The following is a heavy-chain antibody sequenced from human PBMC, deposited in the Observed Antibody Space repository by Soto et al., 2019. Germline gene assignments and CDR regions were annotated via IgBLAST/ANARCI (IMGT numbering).Heavy chain of an antibody. CDR2: MNPSGDRT. Sequence: QVQLMQSGTEVKEPGASVNLSCKASGYTFSSSYIHWVRQAPGQGLEWMGIMNPSGDRTNYAQNVQGRVTMTRDTATSTVYMELSSMSSEDTAVYYCARGRGYSGDDIQEDGFDIWGQGTMGTVS. CDR1: GYTFSSSY. V-gene: IGHV1-46*01. CDR3: ARGRGYSGDDIQEDGFDI. D-gene: IGHD5-12*01. J-gene: IGHJ3*02.